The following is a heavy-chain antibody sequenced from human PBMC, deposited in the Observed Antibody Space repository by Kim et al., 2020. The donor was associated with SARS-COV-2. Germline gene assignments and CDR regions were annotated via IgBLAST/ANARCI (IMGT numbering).Heavy chain of an antibody. CDR3: TADEPKWLQHY. CDR1: GFTFSNVW. Sequence: GGSLRLSCAASGFTFSNVWMNWVRQAPGKGLEWVGRVKSKTDGGTTDYAAPVKGRFSISRDDSKNTLYLQMNSLKTEDTAVYYCTADEPKWLQHYWGQGTRVTVSS. CDR2: VKSKTDGGTT. J-gene: IGHJ4*02. D-gene: IGHD5-18*01. V-gene: IGHV3-15*01.